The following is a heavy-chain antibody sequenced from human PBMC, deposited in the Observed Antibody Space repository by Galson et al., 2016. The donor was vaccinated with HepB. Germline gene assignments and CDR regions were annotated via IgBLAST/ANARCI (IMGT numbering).Heavy chain of an antibody. Sequence: SLRLSCAASGFIVSSNYMNWVRQAPGKGLEWVSVIYSGGSTYYTDSVKGRFTISRDNSKNTLYLQMNSLRAEDTAMYYCARLKISSDSLDIWGQGTMVTVSS. CDR3: ARLKISSDSLDI. V-gene: IGHV3-53*01. CDR2: IYSGGST. J-gene: IGHJ3*02. CDR1: GFIVSSNY. D-gene: IGHD2-21*01.